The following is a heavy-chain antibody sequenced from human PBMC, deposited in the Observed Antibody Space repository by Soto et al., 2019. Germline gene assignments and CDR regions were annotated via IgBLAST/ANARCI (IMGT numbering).Heavy chain of an antibody. CDR2: IYYSGST. V-gene: IGHV4-59*01. Sequence: SETLSLTCPVSGGSISGYYWSWIRQHPGKGLEWIGYIYYSGSTNYNPSLKSRVTISVDTSKNQFSLKLSSVTAADTAVYYCARASIAAAGSLGWFDPWGQGILVTVSS. CDR1: GGSISGYY. D-gene: IGHD6-13*01. J-gene: IGHJ5*02. CDR3: ARASIAAAGSLGWFDP.